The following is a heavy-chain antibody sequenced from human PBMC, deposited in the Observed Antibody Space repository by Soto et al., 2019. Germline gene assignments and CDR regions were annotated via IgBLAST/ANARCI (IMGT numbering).Heavy chain of an antibody. CDR3: AGGHVTFFGVVSPVDP. V-gene: IGHV4-39*01. CDR1: GDSISSSNYY. Sequence: SETLSLTCTVSGDSISSSNYYWGWIRQSPGKGLEWIGTFFYGGSTYYSPSLKSRVTISVDTSKNQFSLRLNSVTAADTAVYYCAGGHVTFFGVVSPVDPWGQGTLVTVSS. CDR2: FFYGGST. J-gene: IGHJ5*02. D-gene: IGHD3-3*01.